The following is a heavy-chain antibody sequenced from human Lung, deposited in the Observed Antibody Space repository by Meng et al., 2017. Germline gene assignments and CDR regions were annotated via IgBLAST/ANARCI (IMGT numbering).Heavy chain of an antibody. V-gene: IGHV1-18*01. CDR2: LGAHDGDT. CDR3: ARGTPGRRYAEY. Sequence: QVQVVQSGAEVKRHGASVKVSCKATHYTFTGYGVSWFRQALGQGLEWMAWLGAHDGDTSHAPRFQGRVTVTADRPTATAYMELRNVRSDDTGVYYCARGTPGRRYAEYWGQGTLVTVSS. D-gene: IGHD3-10*01. J-gene: IGHJ4*02. CDR1: HYTFTGYG.